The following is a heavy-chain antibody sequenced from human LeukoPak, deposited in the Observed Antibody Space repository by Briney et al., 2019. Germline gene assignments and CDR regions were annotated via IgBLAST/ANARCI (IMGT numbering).Heavy chain of an antibody. J-gene: IGHJ4*02. Sequence: ASVKVSCKASGYDFTSVGITWVRQAPGQGLEWMGWISPYNGNTRYVQKLQGRVTMTTDTSTSTASMELRSLRFDDTAVYYCARAGSGSGWYFDYWGQGTLVTVSS. V-gene: IGHV1-18*01. CDR1: GYDFTSVG. D-gene: IGHD6-19*01. CDR3: ARAGSGSGWYFDY. CDR2: ISPYNGNT.